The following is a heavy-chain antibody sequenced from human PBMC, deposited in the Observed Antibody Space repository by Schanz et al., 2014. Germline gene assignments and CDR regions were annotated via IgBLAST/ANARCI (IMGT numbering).Heavy chain of an antibody. Sequence: EVQLVESGGGLAKPGGSLRLSCAASGFTFSNYWMHWVRQAPGKGLVWVSRINGDGSRTAYADSVKGRFTISRDNAKNALYLQMNSLRAEDTAVYYCAKSDAFDIWGQGTMVTVSS. CDR2: INGDGSRT. V-gene: IGHV3-74*02. CDR1: GFTFSNYW. CDR3: AKSDAFDI. J-gene: IGHJ3*02.